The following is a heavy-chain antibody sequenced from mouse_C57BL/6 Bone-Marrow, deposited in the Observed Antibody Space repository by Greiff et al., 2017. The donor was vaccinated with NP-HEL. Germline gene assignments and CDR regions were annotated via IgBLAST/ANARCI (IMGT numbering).Heavy chain of an antibody. J-gene: IGHJ3*01. CDR3: SGTWFAY. D-gene: IGHD1-3*01. Sequence: QVQLQQSGAELARPGASVKMSCKASGYTFTSYTMHWVKQRPGQGLEWIGYINPSSGYTKYNQKFKNKATLTVDKSSSTAYMQLSSLTSEDSAVYYCSGTWFAYWGQGTLVTVSA. CDR2: INPSSGYT. V-gene: IGHV1-4*01. CDR1: GYTFTSYT.